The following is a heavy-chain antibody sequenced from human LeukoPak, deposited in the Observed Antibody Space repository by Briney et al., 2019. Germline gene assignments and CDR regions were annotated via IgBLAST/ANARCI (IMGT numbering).Heavy chain of an antibody. CDR2: INPNSGGT. V-gene: IGHV1-2*02. Sequence: ASVKVSCKASGYTFSGYYIHWVRQAPGQGLEWMGWINPNSGGTNYAQRFQGRVTMTRDTSISTAYMDLSRLRPDDTAVYYCARGSAWELLGYWGQGTLVTVSS. J-gene: IGHJ4*02. D-gene: IGHD1-26*01. CDR1: GYTFSGYY. CDR3: ARGSAWELLGY.